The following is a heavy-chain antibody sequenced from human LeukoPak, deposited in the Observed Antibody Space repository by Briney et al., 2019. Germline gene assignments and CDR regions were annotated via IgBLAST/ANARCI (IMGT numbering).Heavy chain of an antibody. D-gene: IGHD6-19*01. CDR1: GGSISITSYY. V-gene: IGHV4-39*07. CDR3: ARAQGKTQWLRFGWESGAFDI. Sequence: SETLSLTCTVSGGSISITSYYWGWIRQPPGKGLEWIGSMYSSGSTYYNPSLKSRVTISVDTSKNQFSLKLSSVTAADTAVYYCARAQGKTQWLRFGWESGAFDIWGQGTMVTVSS. J-gene: IGHJ3*02. CDR2: MYSSGST.